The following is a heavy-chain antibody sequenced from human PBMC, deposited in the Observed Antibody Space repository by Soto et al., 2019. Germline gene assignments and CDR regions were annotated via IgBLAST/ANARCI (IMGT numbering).Heavy chain of an antibody. CDR1: GGTFSSYA. CDR3: ARVVVSGTVTTDYYYYGMDV. J-gene: IGHJ6*02. Sequence: SVKVSCKASGGTFSSYAISWVRQAPGQGLEWMGGIIPIFGTANYAQKFQGRVTITADESTSTAYMELSSPRSEDTAVYYCARVVVSGTVTTDYYYYGMDVWGQGTTVTVSS. CDR2: IIPIFGTA. D-gene: IGHD4-4*01. V-gene: IGHV1-69*13.